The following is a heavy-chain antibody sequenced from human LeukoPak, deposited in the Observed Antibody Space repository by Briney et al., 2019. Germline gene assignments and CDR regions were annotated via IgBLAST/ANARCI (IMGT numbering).Heavy chain of an antibody. CDR2: IYHSGST. J-gene: IGHJ4*02. Sequence: SSETLSLTCTVSTYFISSGYYWGWIRQPPGKGLEWIGSIYHSGSTYYNPSLKSRVTISVDTSKNQFSLKLSSVTAADTAVYYCARVYCSGGSCPFDYWGQGTLVTVSS. D-gene: IGHD2-15*01. CDR3: ARVYCSGGSCPFDY. V-gene: IGHV4-38-2*02. CDR1: TYFISSGYY.